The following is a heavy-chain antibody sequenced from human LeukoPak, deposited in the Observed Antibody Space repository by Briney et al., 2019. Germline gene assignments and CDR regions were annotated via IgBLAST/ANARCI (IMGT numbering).Heavy chain of an antibody. J-gene: IGHJ5*02. V-gene: IGHV3-21*01. CDR3: ARGNDIVVVVAARGWFDP. D-gene: IGHD2-15*01. CDR1: GFTFSIYG. CDR2: ISSSSSYI. Sequence: GGSLRLSCAASGFTFSIYGMSWVRQAPGKGLEWVSSISSSSSYIYYADSVKGRFTISRDNAKNSLYLQMNSLRAEDTAVYYCARGNDIVVVVAARGWFDPWGQGTLVTVSS.